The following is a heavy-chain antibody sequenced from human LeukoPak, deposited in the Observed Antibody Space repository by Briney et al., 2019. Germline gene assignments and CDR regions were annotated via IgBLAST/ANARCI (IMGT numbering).Heavy chain of an antibody. D-gene: IGHD3-3*01. CDR1: GFSFRKFA. J-gene: IGHJ6*03. CDR2: VSGSGDSS. CDR3: AKMEGQRLYDYCMDV. V-gene: IGHV3-23*01. Sequence: PGGSLRLSCAASGFSFRKFAMSWVRQAPGGGGEWVSGVSGSGDSSYFADSVKGRFPISRDNSKNALYLQMNSLRADDTALYYCAKMEGQRLYDYCMDVWGKGTTVTVSS.